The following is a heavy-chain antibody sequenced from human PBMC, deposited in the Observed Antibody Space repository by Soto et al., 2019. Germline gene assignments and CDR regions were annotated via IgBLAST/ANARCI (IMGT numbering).Heavy chain of an antibody. V-gene: IGHV3-30-3*01. CDR2: ISYDGSNK. CDR1: GFTFSSYA. J-gene: IGHJ4*02. CDR3: ARMEAVAGIFDY. D-gene: IGHD6-19*01. Sequence: GGSLRLSCAASGFTFSSYAMHWVRQAPGKGLEWVAVISYDGSNKYYADSVKGRFTISRDNSKNTLYLQMNSLRAEDTAVYYCARMEAVAGIFDYWGQGTLVTVSS.